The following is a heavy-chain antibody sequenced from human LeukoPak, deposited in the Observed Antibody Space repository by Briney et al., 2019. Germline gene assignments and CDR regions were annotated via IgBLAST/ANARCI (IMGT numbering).Heavy chain of an antibody. CDR3: AKFCGDYPQNYYFYT. CDR1: GFTFSIYA. J-gene: IGHJ5*02. V-gene: IGHV3-23*01. CDR2: VSGNGGST. Sequence: GGSLRLSCAASGFTFSIYAMSWVRQAPGKGLEWVSAVSGNGGSTYYADSVKGRVTISRDNSKNTLHLQMNSLRAEDTAVYYCAKFCGDYPQNYYFYTWGQGTLGTVSP. D-gene: IGHD4-17*01.